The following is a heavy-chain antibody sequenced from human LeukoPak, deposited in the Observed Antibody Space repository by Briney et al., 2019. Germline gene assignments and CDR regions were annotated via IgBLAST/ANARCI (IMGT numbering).Heavy chain of an antibody. CDR3: ARHGYPATYYDILTGLLANWFDP. CDR1: GGSISSGDYY. Sequence: PSETLSLTCTVSGGSISSGDYYWSWIRQPPGKGLEWIGYIYYSGSTYYNPSLKSRVTISVDTSKNQFSLKLSSVTAADTAVYYCARHGYPATYYDILTGLLANWFDPWGQGTLVTVSS. CDR2: IYYSGST. V-gene: IGHV4-30-4*01. J-gene: IGHJ5*02. D-gene: IGHD3-9*01.